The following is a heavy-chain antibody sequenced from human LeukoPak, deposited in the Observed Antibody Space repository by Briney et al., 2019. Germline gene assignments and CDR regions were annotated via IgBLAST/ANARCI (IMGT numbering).Heavy chain of an antibody. CDR2: IIPIFGTA. CDR3: ARDSTGYSSGWYLGYGMDV. Sequence: GASVKVSCKASGNSISNYAVSWVRQAPGQGFEWMGGIIPIFGTANHAQKFQGRVTITADESTSTAYMELSSLRSEDTAVYYCARDSTGYSSGWYLGYGMDVWGQGTTVTVSS. J-gene: IGHJ6*02. CDR1: GNSISNYA. V-gene: IGHV1-69*13. D-gene: IGHD6-19*01.